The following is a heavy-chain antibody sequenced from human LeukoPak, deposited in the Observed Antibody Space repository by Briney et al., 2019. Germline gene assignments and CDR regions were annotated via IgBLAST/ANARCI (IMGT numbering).Heavy chain of an antibody. CDR2: IRYDGGNK. J-gene: IGHJ4*02. Sequence: GGSLRLSCAVSGFTFSSYGMHWVRQAPGKGLEWVAFIRYDGGNKYYADSVKGRFTISRDNSKKTLYLQMSSLRGEDTAVYYCAKDATAFYYGSGGGNFDYWGQGTLVTVSS. D-gene: IGHD3-10*01. CDR1: GFTFSSYG. CDR3: AKDATAFYYGSGGGNFDY. V-gene: IGHV3-30*02.